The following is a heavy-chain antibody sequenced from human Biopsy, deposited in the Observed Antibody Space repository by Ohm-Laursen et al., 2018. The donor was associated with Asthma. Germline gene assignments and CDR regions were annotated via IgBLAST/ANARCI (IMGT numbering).Heavy chain of an antibody. J-gene: IGHJ6*02. CDR2: LIPVLGTP. D-gene: IGHD5-12*01. V-gene: IGHV1-69*13. CDR1: GDSFSNYA. Sequence: SVKVSCKPSGDSFSNYAISWVRQAPGQGLEWMGGLIPVLGTPDHAQMFEGRVTITADESTSTAYVELSSLSSEDTAVYYCARGYSGSDRIVYYYSGLEVWGQGTTVTASS. CDR3: ARGYSGSDRIVYYYSGLEV.